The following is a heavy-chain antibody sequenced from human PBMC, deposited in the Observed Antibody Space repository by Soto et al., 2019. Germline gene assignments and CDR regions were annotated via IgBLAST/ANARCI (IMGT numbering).Heavy chain of an antibody. V-gene: IGHV1-8*01. D-gene: IGHD3-3*01. CDR1: GYTFTSYD. Sequence: QVQLVQSGAEVKKPGASVKVSCKASGYTFTSYDINWVRQATGQGLEWMGWMNPNSGNTGYAQKFQGRVTMTRNTSISTAYKELSSLRPQDIAVYYYAMETSGLYDYWGQGTLVTVSS. CDR3: AMETSGLYDY. J-gene: IGHJ4*02. CDR2: MNPNSGNT.